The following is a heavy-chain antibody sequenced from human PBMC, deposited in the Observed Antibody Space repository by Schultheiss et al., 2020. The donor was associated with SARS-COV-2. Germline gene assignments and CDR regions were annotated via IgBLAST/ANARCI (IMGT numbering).Heavy chain of an antibody. V-gene: IGHV4-39*07. CDR1: GGSISSSSYY. Sequence: SETLSLTCTVSGGSISSSSYYWGWIRQPPGKGLEWIGEIYHSGSTNYNPSLKSRVTISVDKSKNQFSLKLSSVTAADTAVYYCARASFSYGMDVWGQGTTVTVSS. CDR2: IYHSGST. D-gene: IGHD3-3*01. J-gene: IGHJ6*02. CDR3: ARASFSYGMDV.